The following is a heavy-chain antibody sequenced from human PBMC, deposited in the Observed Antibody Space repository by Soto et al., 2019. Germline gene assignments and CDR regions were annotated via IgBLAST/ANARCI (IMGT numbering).Heavy chain of an antibody. V-gene: IGHV1-58*01. J-gene: IGHJ4*02. Sequence: SVKVSCKASGFTFTSSAVQWVRQARGQRLEWIGWIVVGSGNTNYAQKFQEGVTITRDMSTSTAYMELSSLRSEDTAVYYCAAALYCGGDCYSAVFDYWGQGTLVTVSS. CDR1: GFTFTSSA. CDR3: AAALYCGGDCYSAVFDY. D-gene: IGHD2-21*02. CDR2: IVVGSGNT.